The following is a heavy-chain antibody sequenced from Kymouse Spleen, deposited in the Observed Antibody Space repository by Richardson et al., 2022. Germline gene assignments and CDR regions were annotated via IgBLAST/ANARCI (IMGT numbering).Heavy chain of an antibody. Sequence: QLQLQESGPGLVKPSETLSLTCTVSGGSISSSSYYWGWIRQPPGKGLEWIGSIYYSGSTYYNPSLKSRVTISVDTSKNQFSLKLSSVTAADTAVYYCARQILWFGELSPFDYWGQGTLVTVSS. J-gene: IGHJ4*02. V-gene: IGHV4-39*01. CDR3: ARQILWFGELSPFDY. CDR1: GGSISSSSYY. D-gene: IGHD3-10*01. CDR2: IYYSGST.